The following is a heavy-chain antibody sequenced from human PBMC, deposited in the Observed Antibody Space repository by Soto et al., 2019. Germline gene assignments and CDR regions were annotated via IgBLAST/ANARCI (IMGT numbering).Heavy chain of an antibody. V-gene: IGHV5-51*01. Sequence: GESLKISCKGSGYSFTSYWIGWVRQMPGKGLECMGIIYPGDSDTRYSPSFQGQVIISADKSISTAYLQWSILKASDTAMYYCARTAAAGKYYYGMDVWGQGTTVTVSS. CDR1: GYSFTSYW. D-gene: IGHD6-13*01. J-gene: IGHJ6*02. CDR2: IYPGDSDT. CDR3: ARTAAAGKYYYGMDV.